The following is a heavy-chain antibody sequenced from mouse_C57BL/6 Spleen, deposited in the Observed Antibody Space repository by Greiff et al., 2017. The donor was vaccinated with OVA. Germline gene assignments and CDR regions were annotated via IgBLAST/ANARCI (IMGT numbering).Heavy chain of an antibody. D-gene: IGHD3-2*02. Sequence: QVHVKQSGAELARPGASVKLSCKASGYTFTSYGISWVKQRTGQGLEWIGEIYPRSGNTYYNEKFKGKATLTADKSSSTAYMELRSLTSEDSAVYFCARGDSSGHPFAYWGQGTLVTVSA. CDR2: IYPRSGNT. CDR3: ARGDSSGHPFAY. V-gene: IGHV1-81*01. J-gene: IGHJ3*01. CDR1: GYTFTSYG.